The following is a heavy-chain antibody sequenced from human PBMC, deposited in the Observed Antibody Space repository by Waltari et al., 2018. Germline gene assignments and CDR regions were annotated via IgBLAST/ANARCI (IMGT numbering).Heavy chain of an antibody. D-gene: IGHD1-1*01. CDR1: GDSMRTSDY. CDR2: VRGDGKT. V-gene: IGHV4-4*02. J-gene: IGHJ4*02. CDR3: ARDRGRGLYLDT. Sequence: QLQLQESGPGLVKPSGTLSLICAVSGDSMRTSDYGRWVRHPPGKGLEGIGQVRGDGKTNYNPSFASRVTMSLDTSTYHFALKLTSATAADTALYYCARDRGRGLYLDTWGQGTLVTVSP.